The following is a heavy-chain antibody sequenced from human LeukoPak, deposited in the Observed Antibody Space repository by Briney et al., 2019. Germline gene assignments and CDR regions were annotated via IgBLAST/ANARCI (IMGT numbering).Heavy chain of an antibody. Sequence: SSVKVSCKASGYTFTGYYMHWVRQAPGQGLEWMGWINPNSGGTNYAQKFQGRVTMTRDTSISTAYMELSRLRSDDTAVYYCARCTTINYYDSSGYLYAFDIWGQGTMVTVSS. CDR2: INPNSGGT. CDR1: GYTFTGYY. D-gene: IGHD3-22*01. V-gene: IGHV1-2*02. CDR3: ARCTTINYYDSSGYLYAFDI. J-gene: IGHJ3*02.